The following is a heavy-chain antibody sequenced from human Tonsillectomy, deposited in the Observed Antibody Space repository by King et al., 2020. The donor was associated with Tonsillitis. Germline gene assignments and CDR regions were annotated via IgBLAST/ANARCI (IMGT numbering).Heavy chain of an antibody. CDR3: AREGGYNQNSAFDY. V-gene: IGHV1-69*12. CDR2: NIPIFGTA. Sequence: QLVQSGAEVKKPGSSVKVSCKASGVTFSSYPITWVRQAPGQGLEWMGGNIPIFGTANYAQKFQGRLTITADESTSTVYMELSSLRSEDTAVYYCAREGGYNQNSAFDYWGQGTLVTGSS. D-gene: IGHD1-14*01. J-gene: IGHJ4*02. CDR1: GVTFSSYP.